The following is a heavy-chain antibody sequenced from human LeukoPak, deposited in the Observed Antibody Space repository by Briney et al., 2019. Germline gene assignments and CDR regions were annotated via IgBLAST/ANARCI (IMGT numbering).Heavy chain of an antibody. CDR3: ARDVALYYYAMDV. Sequence: ASVKVSCKASGYSLTDYAVHWVRQAPGQRLEWMGWINTGNGNTKYSQKFQGRITITSDTSAGTAYMELSSLRSEDTALYYCARDVALYYYAMDVWGQGTTVTVSS. J-gene: IGHJ6*02. CDR1: GYSLTDYA. CDR2: INTGNGNT. V-gene: IGHV1-3*04.